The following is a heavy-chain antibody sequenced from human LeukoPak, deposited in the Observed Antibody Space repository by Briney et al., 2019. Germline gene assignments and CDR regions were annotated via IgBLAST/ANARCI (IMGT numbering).Heavy chain of an antibody. CDR3: ARRASIAAPFDI. J-gene: IGHJ3*02. CDR2: INHSGST. V-gene: IGHV4-34*01. D-gene: IGHD6-6*01. Sequence: SETLSLTCAVYGGSFSGYYWSWIRQPPGKGLEWIGEINHSGSTNYNPSLKSRVTISVDTSKNQFSLKLSSVTAADTAVYYCARRASIAAPFDIWGQGTMVTVSS. CDR1: GGSFSGYY.